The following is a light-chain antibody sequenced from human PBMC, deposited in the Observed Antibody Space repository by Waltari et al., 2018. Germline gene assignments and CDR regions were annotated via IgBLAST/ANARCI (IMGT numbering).Light chain of an antibody. V-gene: IGKV1-39*01. CDR3: QQSYSTPRT. CDR2: GAS. Sequence: DIQMTQSPFSLSASVGDRVTITCRASQNISNYLIWYHQKPGKAPKFLMFGASSLQSGVPSRFSGSGSGTDFTLTISSLQPEDFATYYCQQSYSTPRTFGQGTKVEI. J-gene: IGKJ1*01. CDR1: QNISNY.